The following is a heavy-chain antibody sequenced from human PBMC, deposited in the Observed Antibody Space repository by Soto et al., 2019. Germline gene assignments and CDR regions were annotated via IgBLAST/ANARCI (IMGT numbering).Heavy chain of an antibody. D-gene: IGHD2-2*01. J-gene: IGHJ5*02. V-gene: IGHV4-30-2*01. Sequence: PSETLSLTCAVSGGSISSGGYSWSWIRQPPGKGLEWIGYIYHSGSTYYNPSLKSRVTISVDGSKNQFSLKLSSVTAADTAVYYCDRVPDRWGQGILVTVSS. CDR1: GGSISSGGYS. CDR3: DRVPDR. CDR2: IYHSGST.